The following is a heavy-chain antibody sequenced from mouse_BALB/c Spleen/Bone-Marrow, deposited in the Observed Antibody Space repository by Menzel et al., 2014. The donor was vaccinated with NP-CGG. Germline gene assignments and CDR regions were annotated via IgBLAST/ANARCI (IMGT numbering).Heavy chain of an antibody. Sequence: EVKLMESGAELVKLGASVKLSCTASGFNIKDTYMHWVKQRPEQGLEWIGRIDPANGNTKYDPKFQGKATITADTSSNTAYLQLSSLTSEDTAVYYCASYYYGSSSFAYWGQGTLVTVSA. J-gene: IGHJ3*01. V-gene: IGHV14-3*02. CDR1: GFNIKDTY. CDR2: IDPANGNT. D-gene: IGHD1-1*01. CDR3: ASYYYGSSSFAY.